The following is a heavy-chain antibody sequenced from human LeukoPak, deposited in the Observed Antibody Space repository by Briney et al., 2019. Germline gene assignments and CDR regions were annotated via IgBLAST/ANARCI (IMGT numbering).Heavy chain of an antibody. Sequence: GGSLRLSCVASGLTSSSYGMHWVRQAPGKGLEWVALIPKDGSNKYNGDSVKGRFTISRDISKNTLILQMNSLRAEDTAVYYCAKDRSNWFDAWGQGTLVTVSS. CDR1: GLTSSSYG. CDR3: AKDRSNWFDA. CDR2: IPKDGSNK. J-gene: IGHJ5*02. V-gene: IGHV3-30*02. D-gene: IGHD2/OR15-2a*01.